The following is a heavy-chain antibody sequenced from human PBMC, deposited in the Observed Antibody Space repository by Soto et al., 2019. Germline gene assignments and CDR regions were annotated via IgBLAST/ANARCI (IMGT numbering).Heavy chain of an antibody. V-gene: IGHV4-4*07. J-gene: IGHJ6*02. CDR3: AREVYNWNYYYGMDV. CDR2: IYTSGST. D-gene: IGHD1-20*01. Sequence: SETPSLTCTVSGGSISSYYWSWIRQPAGKGLEWIGRIYTSGSTNYNPSLKSRVTMSVDTSKNQFSLKLSSVTAADTAVYYCAREVYNWNYYYGMDVWGQGTTVTVSS. CDR1: GGSISSYY.